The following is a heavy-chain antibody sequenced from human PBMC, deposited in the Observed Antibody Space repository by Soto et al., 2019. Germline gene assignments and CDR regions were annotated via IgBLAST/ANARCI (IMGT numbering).Heavy chain of an antibody. J-gene: IGHJ4*02. CDR2: ISGSGGST. V-gene: IGHV3-23*01. D-gene: IGHD3-22*01. CDR1: GFTFSSYA. Sequence: EVQLLESGGGLVQPGRSLRLSCVASGFTFSSYAMSWVRQAPGKGLEWVSAISGSGGSTYYADSVKGRFTISRDNSKNTLYLQMNSLRAEDTAVYYCANSARYYYDSSGYSPLDYWGQGTLVTVSS. CDR3: ANSARYYYDSSGYSPLDY.